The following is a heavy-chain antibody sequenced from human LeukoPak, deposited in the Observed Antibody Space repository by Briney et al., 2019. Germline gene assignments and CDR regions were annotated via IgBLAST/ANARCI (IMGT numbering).Heavy chain of an antibody. CDR3: AKDGEAAAGVNWFDP. D-gene: IGHD6-13*01. CDR1: GFTFDDYA. J-gene: IGHJ5*02. V-gene: IGHV3-43*02. Sequence: PGGSLRLSCAASGFTFDDYAMHWVRQAPGKGLGWVSLISGDGGSTYYADSVKGRFTISRDNSKNSLYLQMNSLRTEDTALYYCAKDGEAAAGVNWFDPWGQGTLVTVSS. CDR2: ISGDGGST.